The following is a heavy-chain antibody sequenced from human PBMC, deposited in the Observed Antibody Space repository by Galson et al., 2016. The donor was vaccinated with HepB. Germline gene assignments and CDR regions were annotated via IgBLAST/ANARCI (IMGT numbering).Heavy chain of an antibody. CDR2: IYPSDSDA. CDR3: SRHWGPHSSGAFDL. D-gene: IGHD6-25*01. V-gene: IGHV5-51*01. Sequence: QSGAEVKKPGESLKISCKGSGYSFTTYWIGWVRQMPGKGLEWMGIIYPSDSDARYSPSFQGQVTISVDKSISTAYLQWSSLKASDTAMYYCSRHWGPHSSGAFDLWGQGTMVTVSS. CDR1: GYSFTTYW. J-gene: IGHJ3*01.